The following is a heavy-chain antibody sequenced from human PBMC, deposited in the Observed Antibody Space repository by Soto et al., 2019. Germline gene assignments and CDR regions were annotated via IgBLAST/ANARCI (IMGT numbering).Heavy chain of an antibody. CDR2: IYHSGST. D-gene: IGHD4-17*01. CDR3: ARGATVVTPYFDY. V-gene: IGHV4-30-2*01. CDR1: GGSISSGGYS. Sequence: QLQLQESGSGLVKPSQTLSLTCAVSGGSISSGGYSWSWIRQPPGKGLEWIGYIYHSGSTYYNPSLKSGVTISVDRSKNQFSLTLSSVTAADTAVYYCARGATVVTPYFDYWGQGTLVTVSS. J-gene: IGHJ4*02.